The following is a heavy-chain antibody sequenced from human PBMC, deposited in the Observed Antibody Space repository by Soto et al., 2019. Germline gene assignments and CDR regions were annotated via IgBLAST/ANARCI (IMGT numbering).Heavy chain of an antibody. CDR3: ARGRRVVPAAKVYFDY. CDR2: INPNSGGT. CDR1: GYTFTGYY. J-gene: IGHJ4*02. V-gene: IGHV1-2*04. Sequence: ASVKVSCKASGYTFTGYYMHWVRQAPGQGLEWMGWINPNSGGTNYAQKFQGWVTMTRDTSISTAYMELSRLRSDDTALYYCARGRRVVPAAKVYFDYWGQGTLVTVSS. D-gene: IGHD2-2*01.